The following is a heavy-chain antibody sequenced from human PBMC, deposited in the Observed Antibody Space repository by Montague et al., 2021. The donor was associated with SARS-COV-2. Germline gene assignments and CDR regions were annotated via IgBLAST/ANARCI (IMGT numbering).Heavy chain of an antibody. CDR2: INLSGST. V-gene: IGHV4-34*01. Sequence: SETLSLTCAVYGGSFSGYYWSWIRQPPGKGLEWIGEINLSGSTNYNPSLTSRVPISVDTSQNQFSLKLSSVTAADTAVYYCARGRTVTTFYYYYYYGMDVWGQGTTVTVSS. CDR1: GGSFSGYY. J-gene: IGHJ6*02. CDR3: ARGRTVTTFYYYYYYGMDV. D-gene: IGHD4-17*01.